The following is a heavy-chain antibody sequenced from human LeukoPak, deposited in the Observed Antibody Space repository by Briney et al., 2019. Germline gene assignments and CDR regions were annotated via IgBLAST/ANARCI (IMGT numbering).Heavy chain of an antibody. J-gene: IGHJ4*02. V-gene: IGHV1-2*02. D-gene: IGHD2-2*01. CDR2: INPNRGGT. CDR3: ARRQIDCSTTSCYVDF. CDR1: GYTFTDYY. Sequence: ASVKVSCKASGYTFTDYYINWIRQAPGQGLEWMGWINPNRGGTSYAQNFQGRVTMTRDTPITTAYMELSRLRSDDTAVYYCARRQIDCSTTSCYVDFWGQGTLVTVSS.